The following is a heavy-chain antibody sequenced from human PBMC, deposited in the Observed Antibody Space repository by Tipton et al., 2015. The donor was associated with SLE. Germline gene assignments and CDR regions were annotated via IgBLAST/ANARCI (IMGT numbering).Heavy chain of an antibody. Sequence: TLSLTCTVSGGSISSGDYYWSWIRQPPGKGLEWIGYIYYSGSTYYNPSLKSRVTISVDTSKNQSSLKLSSVTAADTAVYYCARGGELLTFDYWGQGTLVTVSS. D-gene: IGHD1-26*01. CDR2: IYYSGST. V-gene: IGHV4-30-4*01. CDR1: GGSISSGDYY. J-gene: IGHJ4*02. CDR3: ARGGELLTFDY.